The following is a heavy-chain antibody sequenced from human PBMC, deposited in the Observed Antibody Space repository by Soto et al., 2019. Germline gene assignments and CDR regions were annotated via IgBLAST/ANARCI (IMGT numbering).Heavy chain of an antibody. D-gene: IGHD6-19*01. CDR1: GFALSSYA. J-gene: IGHJ4*02. CDR3: AKDPKAVAGGAY. V-gene: IGHV3-23*01. Sequence: EVQLLESGGGLVQPGGSLRLSCAASGFALSSYAMSWVRQAPGKGLEWVSAISGSGGSTYYADSVKGRFTISRDNSKNTLYLQINSLRAEDTAVYYCAKDPKAVAGGAYWGQGTLVTVSS. CDR2: ISGSGGST.